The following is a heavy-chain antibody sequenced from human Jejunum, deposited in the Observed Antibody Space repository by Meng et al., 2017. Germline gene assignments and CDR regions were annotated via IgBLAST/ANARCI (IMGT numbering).Heavy chain of an antibody. CDR3: TGEAPGTYWVDP. CDR1: GKTLTNHL. Sequence: LVQSGGMVRKPWVSVEVSLKGFGKTLTNHLKHWVPQAPGQGLEYMGKISPSKYFTKYAKKFKGRVTMTREMSTSTVYMGLNSLRSEDTAVYFCTGEAPGTYWVDPWGQGTLVTVSS. CDR2: ISPSKYFT. J-gene: IGHJ5*01. V-gene: IGHV1-46*01.